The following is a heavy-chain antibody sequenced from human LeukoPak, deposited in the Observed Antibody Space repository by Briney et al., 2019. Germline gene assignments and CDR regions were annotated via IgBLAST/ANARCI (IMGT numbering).Heavy chain of an antibody. CDR1: GYTFTSYG. J-gene: IGHJ3*02. Sequence: ASVKLSCKAAGYTFTSYGIGWVRQAPGQGLEWMGWISAYNGNTNYAQKLQGRVTMTTDTSKSTAYMELRSLRSDDPAVYYRASRRRYSYGFQDAFDIGGQGTMVTVSS. V-gene: IGHV1-18*01. CDR2: ISAYNGNT. CDR3: ASRRRYSYGFQDAFDI. D-gene: IGHD5-18*01.